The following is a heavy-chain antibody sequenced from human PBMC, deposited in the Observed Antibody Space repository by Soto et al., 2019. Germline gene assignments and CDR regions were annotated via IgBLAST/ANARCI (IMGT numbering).Heavy chain of an antibody. CDR1: GFTFSSYD. Sequence: GGSLRLSCAASGFTFSSYDMHWVRQATGKGLKWVSAIGTAVDTYYPGSVKGRFTISRENAKNSLYLQMNSLRAGDTAVYYCARGGIEIDAFDIWGQGTMVTVSS. D-gene: IGHD3-3*02. CDR2: IGTAVDT. J-gene: IGHJ3*02. V-gene: IGHV3-13*04. CDR3: ARGGIEIDAFDI.